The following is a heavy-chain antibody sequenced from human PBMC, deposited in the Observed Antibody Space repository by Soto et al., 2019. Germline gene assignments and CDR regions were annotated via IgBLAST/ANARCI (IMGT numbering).Heavy chain of an antibody. CDR2: ISYDGSNK. J-gene: IGHJ6*02. V-gene: IGHV3-30-3*01. Sequence: GGSLRLSCAASGFTFSSYAMHWVRQAPGKGLEWVAVISYDGSNKYYADSVKGRFTISRDNSKNTLYLQMNSLRAEDTAVYYCARNRSPKSTSVAVYYYCYGMDVWGQGTTVTVSS. CDR3: ARNRSPKSTSVAVYYYCYGMDV. D-gene: IGHD6-6*01. CDR1: GFTFSSYA.